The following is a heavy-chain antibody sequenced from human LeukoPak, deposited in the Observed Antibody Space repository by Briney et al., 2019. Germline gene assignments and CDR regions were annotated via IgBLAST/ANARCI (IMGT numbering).Heavy chain of an antibody. V-gene: IGHV1-2*02. CDR1: GYTFTGYY. D-gene: IGHD3-3*01. J-gene: IGHJ5*02. CDR3: ARDVSPAHYDSWSGYEGDP. Sequence: ASVKVSCKASGYTFTGYYMHWVRQAPGQGLEWMGWINPNSGGTNYAQKFQGRVTMTRDTSISTAYMELSRLRSGDTAVYYCARDVSPAHYDSWSGYEGDPWGQGTLVTVSS. CDR2: INPNSGGT.